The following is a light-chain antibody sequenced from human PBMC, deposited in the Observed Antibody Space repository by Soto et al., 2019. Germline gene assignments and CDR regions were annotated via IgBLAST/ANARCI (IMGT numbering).Light chain of an antibody. V-gene: IGLV2-8*01. CDR2: YVS. CDR3: SSFAGRDTWV. J-gene: IGLJ3*02. Sequence: QSALTQPPSASGSPGQSVTISCTGTSSDVGGYNFVSWYQQHPGKAPKLMIYYVSERPSGVPDRFSGSKSGNTASLTVSGLQAEDEADYYCSSFAGRDTWVFGGGTKLTVL. CDR1: SSDVGGYNF.